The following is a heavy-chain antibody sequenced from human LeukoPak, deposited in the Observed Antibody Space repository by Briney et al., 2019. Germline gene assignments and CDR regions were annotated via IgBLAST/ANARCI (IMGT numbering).Heavy chain of an antibody. CDR3: AREIMVKGNAFDI. CDR1: GYTFTNYG. D-gene: IGHD4/OR15-4a*01. Sequence: ASVKVSCKASGYTFTNYGITWMRQAPGQGLEWMGWISAYSGNTNYAKKLQGRVTMTTDTSTSTAYMELRSLRYDDTAVYYCAREIMVKGNAFDIWGQGTVVTVSS. V-gene: IGHV1-18*01. J-gene: IGHJ3*02. CDR2: ISAYSGNT.